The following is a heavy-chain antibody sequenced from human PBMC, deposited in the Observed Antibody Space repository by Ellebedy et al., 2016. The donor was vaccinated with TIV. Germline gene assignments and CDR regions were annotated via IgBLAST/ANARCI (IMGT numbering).Heavy chain of an antibody. CDR3: TRDFDRTYYYYGMDV. CDR1: GFTFSSYG. Sequence: GESLKISCAASGFTFSSYGMHWVRQAPGKGLEWVGFIRSTPYGGTPDYAASVKGRFTISRDDSKSIAYLQMNSLKTEDTAVYYCTRDFDRTYYYYGMDVWGQGTTVTVSS. D-gene: IGHD1-1*01. V-gene: IGHV3-49*04. CDR2: IRSTPYGGTP. J-gene: IGHJ6*02.